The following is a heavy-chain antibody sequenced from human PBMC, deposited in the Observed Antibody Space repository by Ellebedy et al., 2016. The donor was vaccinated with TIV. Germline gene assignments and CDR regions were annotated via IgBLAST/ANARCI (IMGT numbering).Heavy chain of an antibody. Sequence: GESLKISXAASAFTFSRYAMSWVRQAPGKGLEWVSAITGSGGSTNYADSVKGRFTISRDNSKNTLFLQMNSLRAEDTAVYYCAKEEATIFGVVRWGQGTLVTVSP. J-gene: IGHJ4*02. CDR1: AFTFSRYA. D-gene: IGHD3-3*01. CDR3: AKEEATIFGVVR. CDR2: ITGSGGST. V-gene: IGHV3-23*01.